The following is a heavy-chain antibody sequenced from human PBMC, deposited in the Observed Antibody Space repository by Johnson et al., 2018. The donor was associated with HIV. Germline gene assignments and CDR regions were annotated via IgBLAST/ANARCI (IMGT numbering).Heavy chain of an antibody. CDR3: ARGHYYDTGHDAFDI. CDR1: GFTFSSYG. V-gene: IGHV3-33*01. D-gene: IGHD3-22*01. Sequence: QVQLVESGGGVVQPGRSLRLSCAASGFTFSSYGMHWVRQAPGKGLEWAAVIWYDGSNKYYADSVKGRFAISRDNSKNTLYLQMNSLRAEDTAVYYCARGHYYDTGHDAFDIWGQGTMVTVSS. CDR2: IWYDGSNK. J-gene: IGHJ3*02.